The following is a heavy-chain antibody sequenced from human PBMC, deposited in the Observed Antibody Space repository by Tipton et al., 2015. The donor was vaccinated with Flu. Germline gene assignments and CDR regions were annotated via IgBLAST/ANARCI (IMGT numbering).Heavy chain of an antibody. D-gene: IGHD3-16*01. CDR1: GYPFSNYA. Sequence: QLVQSGAEVKKPGDSVKVSCKASGYPFSNYAINWVRQAPGQGLEWMGWISIYNNKTNYAQEFQDRVTMTTETSTSTVYMELRSLRHDDTAVYYCARGTYDYLWGEDRSPGNWGQGTLVTVSS. CDR2: ISIYNNKT. CDR3: ARGTYDYLWGEDRSPGN. J-gene: IGHJ4*02. V-gene: IGHV1-18*01.